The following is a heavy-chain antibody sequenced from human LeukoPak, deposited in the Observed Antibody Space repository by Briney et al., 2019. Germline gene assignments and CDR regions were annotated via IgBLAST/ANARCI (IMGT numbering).Heavy chain of an antibody. CDR2: IYTSGST. Sequence: SETLSLTCTVSGGSISSGSYYWSWIRQPAGKGLEWIGRIYTSGSTNYNPSLKSRVTISADTSKNQFSLKLNSLTTADTAVYYCTRGAGWLIDYWGQGILVTVSS. D-gene: IGHD3-16*01. CDR1: GGSISSGSYY. V-gene: IGHV4-61*02. CDR3: TRGAGWLIDY. J-gene: IGHJ4*02.